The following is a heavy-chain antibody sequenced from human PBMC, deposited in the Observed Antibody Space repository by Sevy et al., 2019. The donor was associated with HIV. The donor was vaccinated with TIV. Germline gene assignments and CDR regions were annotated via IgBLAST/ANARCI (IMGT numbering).Heavy chain of an antibody. CDR1: GFTFRNYA. CDR3: ANIQGQNWPGGY. J-gene: IGHJ4*02. V-gene: IGHV3-23*01. Sequence: GGSLRLSCPASGFTFRNYAMSWVRQAAGKGLEWVSAITDGGGTYYTDSVRGRFTISRDNSKNTVYLQMNSLRADDTARYYCANIQGQNWPGGYWGQGTLVTVSS. D-gene: IGHD1-1*01. CDR2: ITDGGGT.